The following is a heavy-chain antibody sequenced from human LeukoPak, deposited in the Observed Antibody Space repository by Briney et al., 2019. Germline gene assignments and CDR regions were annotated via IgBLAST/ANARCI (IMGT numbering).Heavy chain of an antibody. J-gene: IGHJ4*02. V-gene: IGHV3-23*01. CDR2: ISGSGGST. CDR1: GFTFSSYA. Sequence: GGSLRLSCAASGFTFSSYAMSWVRQAPGKGLEWVSAISGSGGSTYYADSVKGRFTIPRDNSKNTLYLQMNSLRAEDTAVYYCAKVSGVAVRGVTRDWGQGTLVTVSS. CDR3: AKVSGVAVRGVTRD. D-gene: IGHD3-10*01.